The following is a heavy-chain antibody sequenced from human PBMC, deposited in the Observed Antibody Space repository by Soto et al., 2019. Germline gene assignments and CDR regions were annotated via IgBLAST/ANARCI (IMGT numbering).Heavy chain of an antibody. CDR2: ISGSGGST. V-gene: IGHV3-23*01. Sequence: GGSLRLSCAASGFTFTSYAMSWVRQAPGKGPEWVSLISGSGGSTYYADSVKGRFTISRDDSKNAVYLQMDSLRAEDTAVYYCAKQRGYSSGWYGAFDIWGQGTMVTVSS. J-gene: IGHJ3*02. D-gene: IGHD6-19*01. CDR3: AKQRGYSSGWYGAFDI. CDR1: GFTFTSYA.